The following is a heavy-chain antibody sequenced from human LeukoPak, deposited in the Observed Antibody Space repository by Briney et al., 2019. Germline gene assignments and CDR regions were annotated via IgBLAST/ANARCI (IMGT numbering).Heavy chain of an antibody. CDR1: GFTFSSYW. D-gene: IGHD2-2*01. CDR3: ARADYYCSSTSCGFDY. J-gene: IGHJ4*02. V-gene: IGHV3-74*01. Sequence: GGSLRLSCAASGFTFSSYWMHWVRQAPGKGLMWVSRINSDGSSTSYADSVKGRFTISRDNAKNMLYLQMNSLRAEDTAVYYCARADYYCSSTSCGFDYWGQGTLVTVSS. CDR2: INSDGSST.